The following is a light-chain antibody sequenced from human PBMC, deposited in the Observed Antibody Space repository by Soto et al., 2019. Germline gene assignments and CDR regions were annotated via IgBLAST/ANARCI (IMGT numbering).Light chain of an antibody. J-gene: IGKJ4*01. CDR3: QQYYITPLT. V-gene: IGKV4-1*01. CDR2: WAA. Sequence: DIVMTQSPDSLAVSLGERATINCKSRQSVLYSTNNKNYLAWYQQKPGQPPKLLIYWAATRESRVPDRFSGSGSGTDFTLTISSLQAEDVAVYYCQQYYITPLTFGGGTKVEIK. CDR1: QSVLYSTNNKNY.